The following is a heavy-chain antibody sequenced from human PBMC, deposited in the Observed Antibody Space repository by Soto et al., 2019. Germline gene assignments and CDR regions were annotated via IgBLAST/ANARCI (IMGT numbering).Heavy chain of an antibody. Sequence: VRLVESGGGLVQPGGSLRLSCVASGSTFSDQYMDWVRQAPGKGLEWIGRIANKVNGYTTEYAPSVKGRFSISRDDSESSLYLQMSDLKTEDTAKYSCTRGYSGVSIYAFDIWGQGTGVTVSS. CDR2: IANKVNGYTT. V-gene: IGHV3-72*01. J-gene: IGHJ3*02. D-gene: IGHD6-19*01. CDR3: TRGYSGVSIYAFDI. CDR1: GSTFSDQY.